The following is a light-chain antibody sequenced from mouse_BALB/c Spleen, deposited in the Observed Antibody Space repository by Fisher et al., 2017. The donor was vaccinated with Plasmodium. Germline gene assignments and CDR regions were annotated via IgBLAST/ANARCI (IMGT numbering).Light chain of an antibody. CDR3: QQSNSWPLT. V-gene: IGKV5-43*01. Sequence: DIVITQTTATLSVTPGDSVSLSCRASQFISNNLHWYQQKSLESPRLLIKYASQSISGIPSRFSGSGSVTDFTLNINSVETENFGMYFCQQSNSWPLTFGAGTKLELK. CDR1: QFISNN. J-gene: IGKJ5*01. CDR2: YAS.